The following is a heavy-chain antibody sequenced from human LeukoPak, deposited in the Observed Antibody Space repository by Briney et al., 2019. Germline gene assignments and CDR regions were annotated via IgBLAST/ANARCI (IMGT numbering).Heavy chain of an antibody. CDR1: GFTFSSYA. J-gene: IGHJ5*02. V-gene: IGHV3-23*01. CDR2: ISGSGDNT. Sequence: GGSLRLSCAASGFTFSSYAMSWVRQAPGKGLEWVSGISGSGDNTYYADSVKGRFTISRDNSKNTLYLQMNSLRAEDTAVYYCSIFGVVTPFDPWGQGTLVTVSS. CDR3: SIFGVVTPFDP. D-gene: IGHD3-3*01.